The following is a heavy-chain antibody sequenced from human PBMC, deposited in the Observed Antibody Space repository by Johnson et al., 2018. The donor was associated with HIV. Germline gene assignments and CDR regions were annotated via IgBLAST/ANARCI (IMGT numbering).Heavy chain of an antibody. CDR1: GFTFSSYG. D-gene: IGHD6-13*01. CDR3: TTDSLAAAGTGAFDV. J-gene: IGHJ3*01. V-gene: IGHV3-33*01. CDR2: IWYDGSNK. Sequence: QVQLVESGGGVVQPGRSLRLSCAASGFTFSSYGMHWVRQAPGKGLEWVAVIWYDGSNKYYADSVKGRFTISRDNSKNSLYLQMNSLKTEDTAVYYCTTDSLAAAGTGAFDVWGQGTMVTVSS.